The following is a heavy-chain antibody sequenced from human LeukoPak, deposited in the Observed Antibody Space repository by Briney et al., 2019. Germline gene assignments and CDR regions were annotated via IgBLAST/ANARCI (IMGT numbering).Heavy chain of an antibody. V-gene: IGHV1-2*02. CDR3: ARGDVVLMVYAAPEYYFDY. D-gene: IGHD2-8*01. CDR1: GFTFTGYY. Sequence: ASENVSCKASGFTFTGYYMHWVRQAPGQGLEWMGWINPNSGGTNYAQKFQGRVTMTRDTSITTAYMELSRLRSDDTAVYYCARGDVVLMVYAAPEYYFDYWGQGTLVTVSS. CDR2: INPNSGGT. J-gene: IGHJ4*02.